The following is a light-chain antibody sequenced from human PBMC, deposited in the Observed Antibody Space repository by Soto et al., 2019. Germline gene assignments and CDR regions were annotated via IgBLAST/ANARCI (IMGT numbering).Light chain of an antibody. Sequence: IQMTQSPSSLSASLGYSVTIACQASQDITNYLNWYQQKPVKAPQALIYDASSLKSGVPSRFSGNGSGTEFTLTISSLQPDDFATYYCQQYNTYSTFGQGTRLEI. CDR3: QQYNTYST. CDR2: DAS. J-gene: IGKJ5*01. CDR1: QDITNY. V-gene: IGKV1-16*01.